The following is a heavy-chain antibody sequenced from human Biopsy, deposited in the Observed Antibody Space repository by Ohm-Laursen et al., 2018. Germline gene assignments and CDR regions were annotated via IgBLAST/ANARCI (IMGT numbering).Heavy chain of an antibody. J-gene: IGHJ4*02. Sequence: SLRLFCAASGFSLTNYTINWVRQAPGKGLEWVSNINSVGTIYYADSVRGRFTISRDNAKNSLYLQMNSLRVEDTAVYYCARSVGIMAAPIDYWGQGTLVTVSS. D-gene: IGHD3-16*01. CDR1: GFSLTNYT. CDR2: INSVGTI. CDR3: ARSVGIMAAPIDY. V-gene: IGHV3-48*04.